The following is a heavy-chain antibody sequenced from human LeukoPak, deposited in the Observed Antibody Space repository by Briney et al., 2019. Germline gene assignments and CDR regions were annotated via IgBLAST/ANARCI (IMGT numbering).Heavy chain of an antibody. J-gene: IGHJ2*01. Sequence: SETLSLTCTVPGGSISSYYWSWIRQPPGKGLEWIGYIYYSGSTNYNPSLKSQVTISVDTSKNQFSLKLSSVTAADTAVYYCARDYIAAAGYWYFDLWGRGTLVTVSS. CDR1: GGSISSYY. CDR3: ARDYIAAAGYWYFDL. V-gene: IGHV4-59*01. CDR2: IYYSGST. D-gene: IGHD6-13*01.